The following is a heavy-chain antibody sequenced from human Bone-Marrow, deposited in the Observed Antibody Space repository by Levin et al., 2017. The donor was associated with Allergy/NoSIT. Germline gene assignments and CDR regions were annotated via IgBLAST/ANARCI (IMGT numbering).Heavy chain of an antibody. Sequence: GESLKISCAASGYTFTDHYMTWIRQAPGKGLEWVSDISSTGETIRYGDSVKGRFTLSRDNARKSLYLQMNSLRVEDTAVYYCVRGGTVIIPAANPHYHYGLDVWGQGTTVTVSS. CDR3: VRGGTVIIPAANPHYHYGLDV. V-gene: IGHV3-11*01. CDR2: ISSTGETI. CDR1: GYTFTDHY. D-gene: IGHD2-2*01. J-gene: IGHJ6*02.